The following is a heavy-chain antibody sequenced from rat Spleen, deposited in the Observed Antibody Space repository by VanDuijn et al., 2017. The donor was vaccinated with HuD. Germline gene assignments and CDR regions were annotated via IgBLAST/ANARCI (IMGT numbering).Heavy chain of an antibody. D-gene: IGHD1-12*01. CDR1: GFTFSNYY. Sequence: EVHLVESGGGLVQPGRSLKLSCAASGFTFSNYYMAWVRQAPKKGLEWVATISTSGSRTYYPDSVKGRFTISRDNAKSSLYLQMNSLKSEDTATYYGARLPSDVYHPVPVDYLGQGVMVTVSS. V-gene: IGHV5-25*01. CDR3: ARLPSDVYHPVPVDY. J-gene: IGHJ2*01. CDR2: ISTSGSRT.